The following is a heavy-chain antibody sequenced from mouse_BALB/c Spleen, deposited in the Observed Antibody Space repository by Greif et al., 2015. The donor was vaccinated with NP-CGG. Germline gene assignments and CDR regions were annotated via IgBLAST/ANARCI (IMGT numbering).Heavy chain of an antibody. CDR2: ISSGSSTI. CDR3: ARYDYDYFDY. Sequence: EVHLVESGGGLVQPGGSRKLSCAASGFTFSSFGMHWVRQAPEKGLEWVAYISSGSSTIYYADTVKGRFTISRDNPKNTLFLQMTSLRSEDTAMYYCARYDYDYFDYWGQGTTLTVFS. CDR1: GFTFSSFG. V-gene: IGHV5-17*02. D-gene: IGHD2-4*01. J-gene: IGHJ2*01.